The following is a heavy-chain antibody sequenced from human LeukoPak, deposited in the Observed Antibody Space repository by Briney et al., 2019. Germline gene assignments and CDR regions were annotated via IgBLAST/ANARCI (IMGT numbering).Heavy chain of an antibody. J-gene: IGHJ3*02. CDR3: ARDQGRFKDCGGDCYAAFDI. CDR2: ISSSGSTI. CDR1: GFTFSSYE. D-gene: IGHD2-21*02. V-gene: IGHV3-48*03. Sequence: PGGSLRLSCAASGFTFSSYEMNWVRQAPGKGLEWVSYISSSGSTIYYADSVKGRFTISRDNAKNSLYLQMNSLRAEDTAVYYCARDQGRFKDCGGDCYAAFDIWVQGTMVTVSS.